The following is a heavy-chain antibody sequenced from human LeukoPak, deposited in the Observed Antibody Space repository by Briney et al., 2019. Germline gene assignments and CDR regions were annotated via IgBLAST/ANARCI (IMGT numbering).Heavy chain of an antibody. CDR3: ARSKYYGDYLDY. J-gene: IGHJ4*02. CDR1: GGTFSSYA. V-gene: IGHV1-18*01. D-gene: IGHD4-17*01. CDR2: ISAYNGNT. Sequence: ASVKVSCKASGGTFSSYAISWVRQAPGQGLEWMGWISAYNGNTNYAQKLQGRVTMTTDTSTSTAYMELRSLRSDDTAVYYCARSKYYGDYLDYWGQGTLVTVSS.